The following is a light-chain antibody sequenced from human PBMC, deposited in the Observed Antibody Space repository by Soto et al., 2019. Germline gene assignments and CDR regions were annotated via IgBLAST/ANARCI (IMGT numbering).Light chain of an antibody. CDR1: SSNIGSNY. CDR3: AAWDDSLSGHVV. CDR2: RNN. J-gene: IGLJ2*01. Sequence: QSVLTQPPSASGTPGQRVTISCSGSSSNIGSNYVYWYQQLPGTAPKLLIYRNNQRPSGVPDRFSGSKSGTSASLAISGLRDEDEADYYCAAWDDSLSGHVVFGGGTKLTVL. V-gene: IGLV1-47*01.